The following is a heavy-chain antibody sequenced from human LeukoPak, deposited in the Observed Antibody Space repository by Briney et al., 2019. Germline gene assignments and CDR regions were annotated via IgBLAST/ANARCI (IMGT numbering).Heavy chain of an antibody. CDR3: ARPSRYGDYFPPYFDY. CDR1: GYTFTSYY. D-gene: IGHD4-17*01. J-gene: IGHJ4*02. Sequence: GASVKVSCKASGYTFTSYYMHWVRQAPGQGLEWMGIINPSGGSTSYAQKFQGRVTMTRDTSTSTVYMELSSLRSEDTAVYYCARPSRYGDYFPPYFDYWGQGTLVTVSS. V-gene: IGHV1-46*01. CDR2: INPSGGST.